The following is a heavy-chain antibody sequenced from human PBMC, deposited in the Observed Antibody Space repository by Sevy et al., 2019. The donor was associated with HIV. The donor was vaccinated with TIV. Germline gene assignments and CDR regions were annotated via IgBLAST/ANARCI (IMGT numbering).Heavy chain of an antibody. CDR1: GFTFSNAW. V-gene: IGHV3-15*01. CDR2: IKSKTDGGTT. Sequence: GGSLRLSCAASGFTFSNAWMSWVRQAPGKGLEWVGRIKSKTDGGTTDYAAPVEGRFTISRNDSKNTLYLQMNSLKTEDTAVYYCTTGLTIFGLDYYYYGMDVWGQGTTVTVSS. D-gene: IGHD3-3*01. CDR3: TTGLTIFGLDYYYYGMDV. J-gene: IGHJ6*02.